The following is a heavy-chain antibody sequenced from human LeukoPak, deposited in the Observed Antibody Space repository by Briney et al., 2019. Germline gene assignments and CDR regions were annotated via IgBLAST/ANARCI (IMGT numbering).Heavy chain of an antibody. Sequence: GGSLRLSCAASGFTFSSYSMNWVRQAPGKGLEWVSYISSSSTIYYADSVKGRFTISRDNAKNSLYLQMNSLRAEDTAVYYCAKDFYSSSWYAAYYYMDVWGKGTTVTISS. D-gene: IGHD6-13*01. J-gene: IGHJ6*03. V-gene: IGHV3-48*01. CDR1: GFTFSSYS. CDR2: ISSSSTI. CDR3: AKDFYSSSWYAAYYYMDV.